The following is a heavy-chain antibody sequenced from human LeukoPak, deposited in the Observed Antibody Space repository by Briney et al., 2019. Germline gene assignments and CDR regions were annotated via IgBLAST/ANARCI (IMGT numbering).Heavy chain of an antibody. CDR2: IYYSGST. J-gene: IGHJ3*02. CDR3: ARSPLIPSAAFDI. Sequence: SETLSLTCTVSGGSISSYYWSWIRQPPGKGLEWIGYIYYSGSTYYNPSLKSRVTISVDTSKNQFSLKLSSVTAADTAVYYCARSPLIPSAAFDIWGQGTMVTVSS. V-gene: IGHV4-59*12. CDR1: GGSISSYY. D-gene: IGHD2-2*02.